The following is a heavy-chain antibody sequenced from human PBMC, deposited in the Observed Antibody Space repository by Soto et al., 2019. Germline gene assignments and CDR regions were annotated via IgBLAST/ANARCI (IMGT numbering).Heavy chain of an antibody. V-gene: IGHV3-30*03. D-gene: IGHD6-19*01. Sequence: GGSLRLSCAASGFTFSSYGMHWVRQAPGKGLEWVAVISYDGSNKYYADSVRGRFTISRDNSKNMLYLQMNSLRAEDTAVYYCARDPEQWLIQYYFDYWGQGTLVTVSS. CDR3: ARDPEQWLIQYYFDY. J-gene: IGHJ4*02. CDR2: ISYDGSNK. CDR1: GFTFSSYG.